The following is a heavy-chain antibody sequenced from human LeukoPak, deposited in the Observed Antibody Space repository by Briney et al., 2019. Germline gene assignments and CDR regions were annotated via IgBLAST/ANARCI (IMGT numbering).Heavy chain of an antibody. Sequence: ASVKVSCKASGYTFTSYGISWVRQAPGQGLEWKGWISAYNGNTNYAQKLQGRVTMTTDTSTSTAYMELRSLRSDDTAVYYCARDQPLRSPYYYYGMDVWGQGTTVTVSS. D-gene: IGHD2-15*01. J-gene: IGHJ6*02. CDR1: GYTFTSYG. CDR2: ISAYNGNT. V-gene: IGHV1-18*01. CDR3: ARDQPLRSPYYYYGMDV.